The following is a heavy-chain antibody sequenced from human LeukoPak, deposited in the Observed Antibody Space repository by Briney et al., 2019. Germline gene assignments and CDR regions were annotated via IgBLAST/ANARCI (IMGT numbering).Heavy chain of an antibody. V-gene: IGHV4-59*02. CDR3: ARDERNNYYDTSGSFFHY. D-gene: IGHD3-22*01. Sequence: SETLSLTCTVSGGSVSNFYWNWIRQPPGKGLEWIGYIYSSGSTTYNPSLKSRVSITVDTSKNQFSLRLSSVTAADTAVYFCARDERNNYYDTSGSFFHYWGQGTLVTVPS. J-gene: IGHJ4*01. CDR1: GGSVSNFY. CDR2: IYSSGST.